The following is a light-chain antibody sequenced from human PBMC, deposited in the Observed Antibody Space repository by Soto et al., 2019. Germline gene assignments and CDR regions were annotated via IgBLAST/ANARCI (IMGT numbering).Light chain of an antibody. J-gene: IGKJ1*01. Sequence: DIQMTQSPSTLSASVGDRVTITRPASQSISSWLAWYQQKPGKAPNLLIYDASSLESGVPSRFSGSGSGTEFILTIKSLQPDDFATYCCQHYGGLWAFGQGTKVDIK. CDR1: QSISSW. CDR2: DAS. CDR3: QHYGGLWA. V-gene: IGKV1-5*01.